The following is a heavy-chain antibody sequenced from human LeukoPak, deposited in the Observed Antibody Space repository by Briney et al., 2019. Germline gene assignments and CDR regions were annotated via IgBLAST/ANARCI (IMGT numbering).Heavy chain of an antibody. CDR3: ARGDDYGVTFDY. Sequence: GGSLRLSWAASGFTFSSYSMNWVRQAPGKGLEWVSSISSSSSYIYYADSVKGRFTISRDNAKNSLYLQMNSLRAEDTAVYYCARGDDYGVTFDYWGQGTLVTVSS. D-gene: IGHD4-17*01. V-gene: IGHV3-21*01. CDR1: GFTFSSYS. CDR2: ISSSSSYI. J-gene: IGHJ4*02.